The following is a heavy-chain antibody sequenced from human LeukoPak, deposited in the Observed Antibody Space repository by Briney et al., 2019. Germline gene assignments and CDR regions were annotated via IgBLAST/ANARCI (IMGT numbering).Heavy chain of an antibody. J-gene: IGHJ3*02. Sequence: GESLKIPCKGSGYSFTSYWIGWVRQMPGKGLEWMGIIYPGDSDTRYSPPFQGQVTISADKSISTAYLQWSSLKASDSAMYYCATNTMFRGIHAFDIWGQGTMVTVSS. V-gene: IGHV5-51*01. CDR2: IYPGDSDT. CDR1: GYSFTSYW. CDR3: ATNTMFRGIHAFDI. D-gene: IGHD3-10*01.